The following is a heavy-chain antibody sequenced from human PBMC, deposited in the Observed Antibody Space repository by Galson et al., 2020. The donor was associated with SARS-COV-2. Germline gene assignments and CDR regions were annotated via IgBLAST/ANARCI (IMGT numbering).Heavy chain of an antibody. D-gene: IGHD3-3*01. J-gene: IGHJ5*02. Sequence: SETLSLTCAVYGGSFSGYYWSWIRQPPGKGLEWIGEINHSGSTNYNPSLKSRVTISVDTSKNQFSLKLSSVTAADTAVYYCAGTRFLEWLFSRWWFGPWGQGTLVTVSS. CDR1: GGSFSGYY. CDR2: INHSGST. CDR3: AGTRFLEWLFSRWWFGP. V-gene: IGHV4-34*01.